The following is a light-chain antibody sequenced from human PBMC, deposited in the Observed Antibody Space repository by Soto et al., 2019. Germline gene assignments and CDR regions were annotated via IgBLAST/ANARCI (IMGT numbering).Light chain of an antibody. CDR2: EVS. J-gene: IGLJ3*02. V-gene: IGLV2-23*02. Sequence: QSALTQPASVSGSPGQSITISCTGTSSDVGSYNLVSWYQQHPGKAPKLMIYEVSKRPSGVSNRFSGSKSGNTASLTISGHQAEDEADYYCCSYAGSSTFRVFGGGTKVTVL. CDR3: CSYAGSSTFRV. CDR1: SSDVGSYNL.